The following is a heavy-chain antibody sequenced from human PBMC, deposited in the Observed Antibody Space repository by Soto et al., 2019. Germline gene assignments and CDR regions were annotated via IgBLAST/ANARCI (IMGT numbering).Heavy chain of an antibody. J-gene: IGHJ4*02. V-gene: IGHV3-11*01. CDR1: GFTFSDYY. CDR3: AKDIGYCSSTSCYTQAPFDY. Sequence: GGSLRLSCAASGFTFSDYYMSWIRQAPGKGLEWVSYISSSGSSIYYVDSVKGRFTISRDNAKNSLYLQMNSLRAEDTAVYYCAKDIGYCSSTSCYTQAPFDYWGQGTLVTVSS. D-gene: IGHD2-2*02. CDR2: ISSSGSSI.